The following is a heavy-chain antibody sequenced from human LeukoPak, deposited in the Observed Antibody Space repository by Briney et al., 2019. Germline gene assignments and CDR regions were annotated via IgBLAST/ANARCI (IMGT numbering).Heavy chain of an antibody. V-gene: IGHV3-30-3*01. Sequence: GGSLRLSCAASGFTFSSYAMHWVRQAPGKGLEWVAVISYDGSNKYYADSVKGRFTISRDNSKNTLYLQMNSLRAEDTAVYYCARDLEPYSSSSRRSTVDYWGQGTLVTVSS. CDR3: ARDLEPYSSSSRRSTVDY. CDR1: GFTFSSYA. J-gene: IGHJ4*02. CDR2: ISYDGSNK. D-gene: IGHD6-6*01.